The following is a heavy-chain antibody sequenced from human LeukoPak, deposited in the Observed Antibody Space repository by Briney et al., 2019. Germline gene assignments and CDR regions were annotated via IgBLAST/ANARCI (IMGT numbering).Heavy chain of an antibody. CDR2: ISGSSSNR. CDR3: AKYRDRGSGTYWYYYMDV. J-gene: IGHJ6*03. D-gene: IGHD1-26*01. Sequence: GGTLRLSCAASGFTFSNYAMNWVRQATGKGLEGVSVISGSSSNRYYADSVKGRFTISRDTSKNTLYLQKNSLKAEDTAVYYCAKYRDRGSGTYWYYYMDVWGKGTTVTISS. CDR1: GFTFSNYA. V-gene: IGHV3-23*01.